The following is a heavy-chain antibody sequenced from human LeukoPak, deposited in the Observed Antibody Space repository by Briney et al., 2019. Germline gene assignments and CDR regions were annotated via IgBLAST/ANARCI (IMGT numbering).Heavy chain of an antibody. CDR1: GFTFSSYA. J-gene: IGHJ4*02. V-gene: IGHV3-64D*06. CDR2: ISSNGGST. CDR3: VKEGIPGYSSSWYGVDY. Sequence: PGGSLRLSCSASGFTFSSYAIHWVRQAPGKGLEYVSAISSNGGSTYYADSVKGRFTISRDNSKNTLYLQMSSLRAEDTAVYYCVKEGIPGYSSSWYGVDYWGQGTLVTVSS. D-gene: IGHD6-13*01.